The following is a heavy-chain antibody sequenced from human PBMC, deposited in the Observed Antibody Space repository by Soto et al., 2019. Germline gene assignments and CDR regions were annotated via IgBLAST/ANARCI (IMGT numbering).Heavy chain of an antibody. CDR1: GFTFSSYW. CDR3: ARGPAVLRYFDWLFQYDY. V-gene: IGHV3-7*01. J-gene: IGHJ4*02. D-gene: IGHD3-9*01. CDR2: IKQDGSEK. Sequence: GGSLRLSCAASGFTFSSYWMSWVRQAPGKGLEWVANIKQDGSEKYYVDSVKGRFTISRDNAKNSLYLQMNSLRAEDTAVYYCARGPAVLRYFDWLFQYDYWGQGTLVTVSS.